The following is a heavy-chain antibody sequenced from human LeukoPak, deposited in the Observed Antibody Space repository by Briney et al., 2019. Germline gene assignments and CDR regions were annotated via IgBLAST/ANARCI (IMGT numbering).Heavy chain of an antibody. J-gene: IGHJ6*02. CDR2: IWYDGSNK. V-gene: IGHV3-33*08. CDR1: GFTLSSSG. D-gene: IGHD3-10*01. CDR3: ERDRVRGVRRVYGIDV. Sequence: PGGSLRLSSAASGFTLSSSGMNLVRQAPGKGLEWVAVIWYDGSNKYYADSVKGRFTISRDNSKNSLYLQMNSLTARATAIYCCERDRVRGVRRVYGIDVWGQGTTVTVSS.